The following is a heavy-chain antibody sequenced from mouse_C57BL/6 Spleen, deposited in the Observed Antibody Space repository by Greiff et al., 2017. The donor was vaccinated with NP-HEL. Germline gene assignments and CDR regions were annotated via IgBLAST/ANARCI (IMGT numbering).Heavy chain of an antibody. CDR2: INPSNGGT. J-gene: IGHJ2*01. Sequence: VQLQQSGTGLVKPGASVKLSCKASGYTFTSYWMHWVKQRPGQGLEWIGNINPSNGGTNYNEKFKSKATLTVDNSSSTAYMQLSSLTSEDSAVYYCARLVNWGHYFDYWGQGTTLTVSS. CDR3: ARLVNWGHYFDY. CDR1: GYTFTSYW. D-gene: IGHD4-1*01. V-gene: IGHV1-53*01.